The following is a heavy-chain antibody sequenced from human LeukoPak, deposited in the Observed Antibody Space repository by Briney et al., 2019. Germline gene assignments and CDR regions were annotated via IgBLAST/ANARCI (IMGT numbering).Heavy chain of an antibody. CDR2: INHSGST. D-gene: IGHD1-26*01. CDR3: ATGTRFDY. Sequence: SETLSLTCAVYGGSFSGYYRSWIRQPPGKGLEWIGEINHSGSTNYNPSLKSRVTISVDTSKNQFSLKLSSVTAADTAVYYCATGTRFDYWGQGTLVTVSS. V-gene: IGHV4-34*01. CDR1: GGSFSGYY. J-gene: IGHJ4*02.